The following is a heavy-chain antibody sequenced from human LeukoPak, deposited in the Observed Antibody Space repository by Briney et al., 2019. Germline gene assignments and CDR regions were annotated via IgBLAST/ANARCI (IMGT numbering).Heavy chain of an antibody. J-gene: IGHJ4*02. V-gene: IGHV4-4*07. D-gene: IGHD2-21*02. CDR1: DGSISNYY. Sequence: SETLSLTCTVSDGSISNYYWTWIRQPAGKGLEWIGRIYVSGSTNYNPSLKSRVTISVDTSKDQFSLKLNSVTAADTAVYYCARARLGDHLDYWGQGTLVTVSS. CDR2: IYVSGST. CDR3: ARARLGDHLDY.